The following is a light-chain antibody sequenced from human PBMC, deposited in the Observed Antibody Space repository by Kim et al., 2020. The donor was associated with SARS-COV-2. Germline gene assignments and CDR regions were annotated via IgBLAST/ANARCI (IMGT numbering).Light chain of an antibody. V-gene: IGKV1-9*01. CDR1: QGISSY. CDR2: AAS. CDR3: QQLNSYPRLT. J-gene: IGKJ4*01. Sequence: SVGDRVTITCRASQGISSYLAWYQQKPGKAPKLLIYAASTLQSGVPSRFSGRGSGTEFTLTISSLQPEDFATYYCQQLNSYPRLTFGGGTKVDIK.